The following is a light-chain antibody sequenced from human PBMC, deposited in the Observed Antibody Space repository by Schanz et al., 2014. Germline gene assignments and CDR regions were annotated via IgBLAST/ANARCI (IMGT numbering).Light chain of an antibody. CDR3: SSYTSSIFYV. V-gene: IGLV2-14*02. Sequence: QSALTQPPSASGSLGQSITISCTGTSSDVGSYNLVSWYQQHPGKAPKLMIYEGSKRPSGVSNRFSGSKSGNTASLTISGLQAEDEADYYCSSYTSSIFYVFGTGTKLTVL. CDR1: SSDVGSYNL. CDR2: EGS. J-gene: IGLJ1*01.